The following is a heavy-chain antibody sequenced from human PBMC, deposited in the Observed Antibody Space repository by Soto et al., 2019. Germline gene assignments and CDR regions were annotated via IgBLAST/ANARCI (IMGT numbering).Heavy chain of an antibody. CDR2: ISAYNGNT. V-gene: IGHV1-18*01. CDR3: ARDRTQDIVVVPAAIFRFDP. D-gene: IGHD2-2*01. Sequence: ASVKVSCKASGYTFTSYGISWVRQAPGQGLEWMGWISAYNGNTNYARKLQGRVTMTTDTSTSTAYMELRSLRSDDTAVYYCARDRTQDIVVVPAAIFRFDPWGQGTLVTVSS. CDR1: GYTFTSYG. J-gene: IGHJ5*02.